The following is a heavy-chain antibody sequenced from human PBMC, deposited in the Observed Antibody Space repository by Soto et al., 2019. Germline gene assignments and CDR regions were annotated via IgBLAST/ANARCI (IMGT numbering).Heavy chain of an antibody. D-gene: IGHD6-13*01. J-gene: IGHJ3*02. V-gene: IGHV4-59*08. CDR1: GGFISSYY. CDR2: IYYSGST. Sequence: TLSLTCTVSGGFISSYYWSWIRQPPGKGLEWIGYIYYSGSTNYNPSLKSRVTISVDTSKNQFSLKLSSVTAADTAVYYCARRYSSAFDIWGQGTTVTVSS. CDR3: ARRYSSAFDI.